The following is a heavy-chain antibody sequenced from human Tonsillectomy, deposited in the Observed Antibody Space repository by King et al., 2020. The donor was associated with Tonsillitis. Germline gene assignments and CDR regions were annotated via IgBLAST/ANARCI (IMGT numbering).Heavy chain of an antibody. J-gene: IGHJ6*02. V-gene: IGHV4-4*07. CDR3: ARDRVSAAGTKYYYHGMDV. CDR1: GGSISSYY. D-gene: IGHD6-13*01. CDR2: IYTSGST. Sequence: VQLQESGPGLVKPSETLSLTCTVSGGSISSYYWSWIRQPAGKGLEWLGRIYTSGSTNYNPSLKSRVTMSVDTSKNQFSLKLSSVTAADTAVYYCARDRVSAAGTKYYYHGMDVWGQGTTVTVSS.